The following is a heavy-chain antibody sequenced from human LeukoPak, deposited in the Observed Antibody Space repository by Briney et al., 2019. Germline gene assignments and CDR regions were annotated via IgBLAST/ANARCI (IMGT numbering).Heavy chain of an antibody. V-gene: IGHV1-2*02. CDR3: ARGAYGSGSCYSNWFDP. Sequence: ASVKVSCKASGYTFTGYYMHWLRQAPGQGLEWMGWINPNSGGTNYAQKFQGRVTMTRDTSIRTAYMELSRLRSDDTAVYYCARGAYGSGSCYSNWFDPWGQGTLVTVSS. D-gene: IGHD3-10*01. J-gene: IGHJ5*02. CDR1: GYTFTGYY. CDR2: INPNSGGT.